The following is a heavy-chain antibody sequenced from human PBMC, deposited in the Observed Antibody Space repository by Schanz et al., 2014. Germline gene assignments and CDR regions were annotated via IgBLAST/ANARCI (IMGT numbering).Heavy chain of an antibody. Sequence: EVQLVESGGGLVQPGGSLRLSCTASGFTFSDYWMSWVRQAPGKGLEWVSFVHPGGSTYYPDSVKGRFTISRDSSKNTLYLQMNSLRPEDTAVYYCAKGRFGELSAFDIWGQGTMVTVSS. D-gene: IGHD3-10*01. CDR1: GFTFSDYW. CDR2: VHPGGST. J-gene: IGHJ3*02. CDR3: AKGRFGELSAFDI. V-gene: IGHV3-66*01.